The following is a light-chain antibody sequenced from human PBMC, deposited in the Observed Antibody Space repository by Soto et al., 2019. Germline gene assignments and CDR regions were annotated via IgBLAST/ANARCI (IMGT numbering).Light chain of an antibody. CDR3: QQYGSSPRT. Sequence: IVLTESPSTLSLSPGESASLHCRASQRISTYLAWYQQKPGQAPRLLIYGASTRATGIPDRFSGSGSGTDFTLTISRLEPEDFAVYYCQQYGSSPRTFGQGTKVDIK. CDR2: GAS. J-gene: IGKJ2*01. CDR1: QRISTY. V-gene: IGKV3-20*01.